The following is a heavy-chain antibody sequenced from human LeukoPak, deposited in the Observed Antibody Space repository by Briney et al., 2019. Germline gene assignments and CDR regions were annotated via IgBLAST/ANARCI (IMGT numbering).Heavy chain of an antibody. V-gene: IGHV4-59*01. CDR3: ARDHEGFDP. J-gene: IGHJ5*02. Sequence: SETLSLTCTVSGGSIRSYYWSWIRQPPGKGLEWIGYIYYSGSTNYNPSLKSRVTISVDTSKNQLSLKLSSVTAADTAVYYCARDHEGFDPWGQGTLVTVSS. CDR1: GGSIRSYY. CDR2: IYYSGST.